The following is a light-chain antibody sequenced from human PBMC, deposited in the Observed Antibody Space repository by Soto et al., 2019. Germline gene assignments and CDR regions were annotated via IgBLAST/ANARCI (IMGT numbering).Light chain of an antibody. Sequence: LTQPASVSGSPGQSITISCTGTSSDVGSYNLVSWYQQHPGKAPKLMIYEVSKRPSGVSNRFSGSKSGNTASLTISGLQAEDEADYYCCSYAGSTTEVFGTGTKVTVL. CDR1: SSDVGSYNL. V-gene: IGLV2-23*02. J-gene: IGLJ1*01. CDR2: EVS. CDR3: CSYAGSTTEV.